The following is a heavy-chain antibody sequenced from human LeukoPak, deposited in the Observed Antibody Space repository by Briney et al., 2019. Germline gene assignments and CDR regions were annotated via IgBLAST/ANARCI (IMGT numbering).Heavy chain of an antibody. Sequence: SETLSLTCTVSGGSISSSSYYWGWLRQPPGTGLEWIGSIYYSGSTYYNPSLKSRVTISVDTSKNQSSLKLSSVTAADTAVYYCARLVAYSNYEGYSDYWGQGTLVTVSS. CDR1: GGSISSSSYY. CDR3: ARLVAYSNYEGYSDY. V-gene: IGHV4-39*01. CDR2: IYYSGST. D-gene: IGHD4-11*01. J-gene: IGHJ4*02.